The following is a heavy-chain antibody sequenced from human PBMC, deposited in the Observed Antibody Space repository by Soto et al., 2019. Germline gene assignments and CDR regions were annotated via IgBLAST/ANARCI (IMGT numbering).Heavy chain of an antibody. D-gene: IGHD1-26*01. J-gene: IGHJ5*02. CDR1: GYTLTELS. CDR3: ATIVGALYNWFDP. V-gene: IGHV1-24*01. Sequence: ASVKVSCKVSGYTLTELSMHCVRQAPGKGLEWMGGFDPEDGETIYAQKFQGRVTMTEDTSTDTAYMELSSLRSEDTAVYYCATIVGALYNWFDPWGQGTLVTVSS. CDR2: FDPEDGET.